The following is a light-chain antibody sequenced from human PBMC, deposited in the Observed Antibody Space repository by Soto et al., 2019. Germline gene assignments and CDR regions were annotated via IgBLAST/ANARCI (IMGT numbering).Light chain of an antibody. CDR2: SAF. CDR3: QQYNNWPRK. V-gene: IGKV3-15*01. CDR1: RSVSTN. Sequence: EIVMTQSPATLSVSPGERATLSCRASRSVSTNLAWYQQKPGQAPRLLIYSAFTRATGIPARFSGSASGTEFTLTISSLQSEDFAIYYCQQYNNWPRKFGQGAKVDIK. J-gene: IGKJ1*01.